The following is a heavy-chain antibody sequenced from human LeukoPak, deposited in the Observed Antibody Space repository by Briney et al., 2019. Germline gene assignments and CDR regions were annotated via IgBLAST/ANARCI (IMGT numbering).Heavy chain of an antibody. CDR2: IYYSGST. CDR1: GGSISSSSYY. J-gene: IGHJ4*02. V-gene: IGHV4-39*07. Sequence: PSETLSLTCTVSGGSISSSSYYWGWIRQPPGKGLEWIGSIYYSGSTYYNPSLKSRVTISVDTSKNQFSLKLSSVTAADTAVYYCARVLGPFTIGYYFDYWGQGILVTVSS. CDR3: ARVLGPFTIGYYFDY. D-gene: IGHD2-15*01.